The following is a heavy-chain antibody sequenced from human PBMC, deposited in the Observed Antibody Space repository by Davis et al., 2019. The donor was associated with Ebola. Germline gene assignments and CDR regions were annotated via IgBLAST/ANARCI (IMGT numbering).Heavy chain of an antibody. CDR3: AKKYSSGLFPLDY. J-gene: IGHJ4*02. CDR1: GLTFSNHV. Sequence: GESLKISCAASGLTFSNHVMHWVRQAPGKGLEWVSGISGGGSVTYYADSVKGRFTISRDNSKNTLFLQMNSLRADDTAVYYCAKKYSSGLFPLDYWGQGTLVTVSS. V-gene: IGHV3-23*01. D-gene: IGHD6-19*01. CDR2: ISGGGSVT.